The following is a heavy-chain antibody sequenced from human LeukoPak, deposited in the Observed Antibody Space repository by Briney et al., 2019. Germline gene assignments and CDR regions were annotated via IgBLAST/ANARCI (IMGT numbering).Heavy chain of an antibody. CDR3: ARAPGSGWYGN. V-gene: IGHV4-34*01. D-gene: IGHD6-19*01. CDR2: INHSGST. J-gene: IGHJ4*02. CDR1: GGSFSGYY. Sequence: SETLSLTCAVYGGSFSGYYWSWIRQPPGKGLEWIGEINHSGSTDYNPSLKSRVTISVDTSKNQFSLNLSSVTAADTAVYYCARAPGSGWYGNWGQGTLVTVSS.